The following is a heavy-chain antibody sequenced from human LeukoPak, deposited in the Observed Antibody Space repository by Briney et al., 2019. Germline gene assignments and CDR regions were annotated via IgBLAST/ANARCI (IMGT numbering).Heavy chain of an antibody. J-gene: IGHJ3*02. CDR2: IYYSGST. CDR1: GGSISSGGYY. V-gene: IGHV4-31*03. Sequence: SETLSLTCTVSGGSISSGGYYWSWIRQHPGKGLEWIGYIYYSGSTYYNPSLKSRVTISVDTSKNQFSLKLSSVTAADTAVYYCARGYDIVVVVAATRAFDIWGQGTMVTVSS. D-gene: IGHD2-15*01. CDR3: ARGYDIVVVVAATRAFDI.